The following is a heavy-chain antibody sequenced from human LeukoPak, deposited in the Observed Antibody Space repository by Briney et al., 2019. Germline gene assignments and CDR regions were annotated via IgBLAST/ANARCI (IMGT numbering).Heavy chain of an antibody. D-gene: IGHD4-17*01. CDR2: SSHDGTVE. Sequence: PGGSLRLSCAVSGFTFSHSPTHWVRQAPGKGLEWVAFSSHDGTVEYYPDSVRGRFTISRDNSKNTLDLQMNSLRPDDTAVYFCARGGEHDYGETFYWKPMDVWGQGTTVTVSS. CDR1: GFTFSHSP. CDR3: ARGGEHDYGETFYWKPMDV. V-gene: IGHV3-30-3*01. J-gene: IGHJ6*02.